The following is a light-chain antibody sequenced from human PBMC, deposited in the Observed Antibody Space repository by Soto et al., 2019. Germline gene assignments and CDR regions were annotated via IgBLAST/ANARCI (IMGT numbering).Light chain of an antibody. J-gene: IGKJ4*01. CDR2: AAS. CDR1: QDISNY. V-gene: IGKV1-39*01. Sequence: DIQMTQSPSSLSASVGDRVTITCQASQDISNYLNWYQQKPGKAPKLLIYAASSLQSGVPSRFSGSGSGTDFTLTISSLQPEDFATYYCQQSYGTPLLTFGGGTKVEIK. CDR3: QQSYGTPLLT.